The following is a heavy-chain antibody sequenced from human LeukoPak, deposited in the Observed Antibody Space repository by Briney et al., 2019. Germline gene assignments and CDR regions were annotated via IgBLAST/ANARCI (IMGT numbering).Heavy chain of an antibody. Sequence: SDTLSLTCTVSGGSISSYYWSWIRQPPGKALEWIGYIYYSGSTNYNPSLKSRVTISVGTSKNQFLLKLSSVTAADTAVYYCARGSMVNYFDSSGYYNYWGQGALVTVSS. CDR2: IYYSGST. D-gene: IGHD3-22*01. CDR1: GGSISSYY. CDR3: ARGSMVNYFDSSGYYNY. V-gene: IGHV4-59*07. J-gene: IGHJ4*02.